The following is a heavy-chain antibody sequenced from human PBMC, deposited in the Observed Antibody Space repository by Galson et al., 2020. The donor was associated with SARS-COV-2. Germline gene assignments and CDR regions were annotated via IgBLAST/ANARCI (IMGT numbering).Heavy chain of an antibody. V-gene: IGHV5-51*01. CDR1: GYSFTSYW. J-gene: IGHJ6*02. D-gene: IGHD3-22*01. CDR3: ARGPNYDSSGYYWDYYGMDV. Sequence: GESLKISCKGSGYSFTSYWIGWVRQMPGKGLEWMGIIYPGDSDTRYSPSFQGQVTISADKSISTAYLQWSSLKALDTAMYYCARGPNYDSSGYYWDYYGMDVWGQGTTVTVSS. CDR2: IYPGDSDT.